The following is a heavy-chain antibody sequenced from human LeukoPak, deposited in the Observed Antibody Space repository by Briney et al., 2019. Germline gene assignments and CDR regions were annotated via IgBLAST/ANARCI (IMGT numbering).Heavy chain of an antibody. CDR1: GFTFSSYW. CDR2: IEEDGSEK. D-gene: IGHD2-21*01. CDR3: ATGLFHFDY. Sequence: PGGSLRLSCATSGFTFSSYWMSWVRQAPGRGLEWVANIEEDGSEKYYVDSVKGRFTISRDNAKNSLYLQMNSLRAEDTAVYYCATGLFHFDYWGQGTLVTV. V-gene: IGHV3-7*01. J-gene: IGHJ4*02.